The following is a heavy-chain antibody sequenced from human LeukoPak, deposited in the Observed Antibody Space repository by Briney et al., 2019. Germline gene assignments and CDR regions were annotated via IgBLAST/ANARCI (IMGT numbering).Heavy chain of an antibody. J-gene: IGHJ4*02. Sequence: SETLSLTCTVSGGSISSSSYYWGWIRQPPGKGLEWIGSIYYSGSTYYNPSLKSRVTISVDTSKNQFSLKLSSVTAADTAVYYCARHGCSGWYCVDYWGQGTLVTVSS. CDR2: IYYSGST. D-gene: IGHD6-19*01. V-gene: IGHV4-39*01. CDR1: GGSISSSSYY. CDR3: ARHGCSGWYCVDY.